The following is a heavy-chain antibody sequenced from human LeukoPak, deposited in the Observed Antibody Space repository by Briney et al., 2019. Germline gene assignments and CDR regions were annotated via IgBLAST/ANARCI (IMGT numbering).Heavy chain of an antibody. CDR1: GFTLSSYW. D-gene: IGHD6-13*01. CDR3: ASYYSSTHDY. CDR2: ISSSSSTI. J-gene: IGHJ4*02. Sequence: PGGSLRLSCAASGFTLSSYWMHWVRQAPGKGLEWVSYISSSSSTIYYADSVKGRFTISRDNAKNSLYLQMNSLRDEDTAVYYCASYYSSTHDYWGQGTLVTVSS. V-gene: IGHV3-48*02.